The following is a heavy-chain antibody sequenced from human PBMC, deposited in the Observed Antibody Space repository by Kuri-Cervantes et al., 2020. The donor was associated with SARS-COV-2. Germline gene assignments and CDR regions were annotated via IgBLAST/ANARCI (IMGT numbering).Heavy chain of an antibody. CDR2: IIPMSGTA. V-gene: IGHV1-69*13. Sequence: SVKVSCKASGGTFTSYVITWVRQAPGQGLEWMGGIIPMSGTANYAQKFQGRVTITADESTSTAYMELSSLRSEDTAVYYCARDDDDIGQLRDKYYYYGMDVWGQGTTVTVSS. CDR1: GGTFTSYV. D-gene: IGHD1-1*01. CDR3: ARDDDDIGQLRDKYYYYGMDV. J-gene: IGHJ6*02.